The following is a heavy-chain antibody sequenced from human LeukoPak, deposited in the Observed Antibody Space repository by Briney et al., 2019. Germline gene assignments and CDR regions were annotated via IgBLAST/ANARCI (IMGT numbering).Heavy chain of an antibody. V-gene: IGHV3-30*03. J-gene: IGHJ5*02. Sequence: GGSLRLSCAASGFTFSSYGMHWVRQAPGKGLEWVAVISYDGSNKYYADSVKGRFTISRDNSKNTLYLQMNSLRAEETAVYYCARDKYCGGDCPIPTWFDPWGQGTLVTVSS. CDR3: ARDKYCGGDCPIPTWFDP. CDR1: GFTFSSYG. D-gene: IGHD2-21*02. CDR2: ISYDGSNK.